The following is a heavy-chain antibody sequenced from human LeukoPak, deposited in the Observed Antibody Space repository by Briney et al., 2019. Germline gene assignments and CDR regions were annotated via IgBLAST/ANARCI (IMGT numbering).Heavy chain of an antibody. V-gene: IGHV4-59*01. J-gene: IGHJ3*02. Sequence: SETLSLTCTVSGGSISSYYWSWIRQPPGKGLEWLGYIYYSGSTNYNPSLKSRVTISVDTSKNQFSLKLSSVTAADTAVYYCARGARQWPAPDAFDIWGQGTMVTVSS. CDR3: ARGARQWPAPDAFDI. CDR2: IYYSGST. CDR1: GGSISSYY. D-gene: IGHD6-19*01.